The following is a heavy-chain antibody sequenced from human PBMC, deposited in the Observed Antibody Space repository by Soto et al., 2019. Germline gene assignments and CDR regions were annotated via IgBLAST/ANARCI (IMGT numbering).Heavy chain of an antibody. CDR3: VRGTTAWRGMDY. CDR1: GFTFSTYC. Sequence: GGSLRLSCAASGFTFSTYCMRWVRHTPGTGLVWVSRTCRYGRELYYADSVKGRFTISRDDAKNTLYLQMDSLRVEDTGIYYCVRGTTAWRGMDYWGQAALVTLSS. V-gene: IGHV3-74*01. D-gene: IGHD1-1*01. CDR2: TCRYGREL. J-gene: IGHJ4*02.